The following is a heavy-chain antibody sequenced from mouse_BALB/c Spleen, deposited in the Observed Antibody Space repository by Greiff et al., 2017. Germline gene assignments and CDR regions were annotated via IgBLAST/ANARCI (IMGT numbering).Heavy chain of an antibody. CDR2: ISYSGST. V-gene: IGHV3-2*02. J-gene: IGHJ4*01. CDR3: AGSPYYGYDGDAMDY. D-gene: IGHD2-9*01. Sequence: EVKLMESGPGLVKPSQSLSLTCTVTGYSITSDYAWNWIRQFPGNKLEWMGYISYSGSTSYNPSLKSRISITRDTSKNQFFLQLNSVTTEDTATYYCAGSPYYGYDGDAMDYWGQGTSVTVSS. CDR1: GYSITSDYA.